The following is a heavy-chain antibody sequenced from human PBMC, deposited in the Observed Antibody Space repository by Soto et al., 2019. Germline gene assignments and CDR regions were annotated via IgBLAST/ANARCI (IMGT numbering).Heavy chain of an antibody. CDR2: ISYDGSNK. CDR1: GFTFSSYG. Sequence: QVKLVESGGGVVQPGRSLRLSCAASGFTFSSYGMHWVRQAPGKGLEWVAVISYDGSNKYYADSVKGRFTISRDNSKNTLYLQMNSLRAEDTAVYYCAKDRGSSSGWTFDYWGQGTLVTVSS. D-gene: IGHD6-19*01. CDR3: AKDRGSSSGWTFDY. V-gene: IGHV3-30*18. J-gene: IGHJ4*02.